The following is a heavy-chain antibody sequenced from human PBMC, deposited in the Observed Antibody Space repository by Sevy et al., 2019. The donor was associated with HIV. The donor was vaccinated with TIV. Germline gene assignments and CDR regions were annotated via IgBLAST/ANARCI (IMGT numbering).Heavy chain of an antibody. CDR1: GYTFTGYY. D-gene: IGHD3-3*01. CDR2: INPNSGGT. J-gene: IGHJ4*02. Sequence: ASVKVSCKASGYTFTGYYMHWVRQAPGQGLEWMGWINPNSGGTNYAQKFQGRVTMTRDTSISTAYMELSRLRSDDTAVYYCAREYYDFWSGYLLVPDPLDYWGQRTLVTVSS. V-gene: IGHV1-2*02. CDR3: AREYYDFWSGYLLVPDPLDY.